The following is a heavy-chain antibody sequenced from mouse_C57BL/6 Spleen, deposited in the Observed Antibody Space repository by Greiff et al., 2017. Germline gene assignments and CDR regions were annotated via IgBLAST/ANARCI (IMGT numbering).Heavy chain of an antibody. Sequence: VQLQQSGAELVRPGASVTLSCKASGYTFTDYEMHWVKQTPVHGLEWIGAIDPETGGTAYNQKFKGKAILTADKSSSTAYMELRSLTSEDSAVYYGTRGSGYPAWFAYRGQGTLVTVSA. J-gene: IGHJ3*01. V-gene: IGHV1-15*01. CDR2: IDPETGGT. CDR3: TRGSGYPAWFAY. CDR1: GYTFTDYE. D-gene: IGHD3-2*02.